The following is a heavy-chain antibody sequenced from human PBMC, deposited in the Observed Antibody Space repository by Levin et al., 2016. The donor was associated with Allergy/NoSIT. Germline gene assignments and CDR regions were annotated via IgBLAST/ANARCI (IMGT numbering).Heavy chain of an antibody. V-gene: IGHV3-23*01. Sequence: GESLKISCAASGFTFSDYAMSWVRQAPGKGLEWVSAITGSGDYTHSADSVKGRFTISRDNYKSTLYLQMNSLRADDTAIYYCAKHLVRTYDYWGQGTLVTVSS. CDR1: GFTFSDYA. CDR3: AKHLVRTYDY. D-gene: IGHD3-10*01. J-gene: IGHJ4*02. CDR2: ITGSGDYT.